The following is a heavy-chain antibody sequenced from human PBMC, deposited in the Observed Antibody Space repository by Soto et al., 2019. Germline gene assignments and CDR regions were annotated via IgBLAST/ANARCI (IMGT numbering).Heavy chain of an antibody. D-gene: IGHD6-19*01. J-gene: IGHJ6*02. CDR2: ISGSGGST. CDR1: GFTFSSYA. CDR3: AENPYSSGSWYYGMDV. V-gene: IGHV3-23*01. Sequence: EVQLLESGGGLVQPGGSLRLSCAASGFTFSSYAMSWVRQAPGKGLEWVSAISGSGGSTYYADSVKGRFTISRDNSKNTLYLQMNSLRAEDTAVYYCAENPYSSGSWYYGMDVWGQGTTVTVSS.